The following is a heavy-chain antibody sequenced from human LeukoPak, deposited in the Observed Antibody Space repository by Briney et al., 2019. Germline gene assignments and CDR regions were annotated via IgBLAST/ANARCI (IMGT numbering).Heavy chain of an antibody. Sequence: GGSLRLSCVASGFTFSSYAMSWVRQAPGKGLEWVSAISGSGGSTYYADSVKGRFTISRDNSKNTLYLQMNSLRAEDTAVYYCAKAIRADYDFWSGYLYYFDYWGQGTLVTVSS. CDR3: AKAIRADYDFWSGYLYYFDY. V-gene: IGHV3-23*01. CDR1: GFTFSSYA. D-gene: IGHD3-3*01. CDR2: ISGSGGST. J-gene: IGHJ4*02.